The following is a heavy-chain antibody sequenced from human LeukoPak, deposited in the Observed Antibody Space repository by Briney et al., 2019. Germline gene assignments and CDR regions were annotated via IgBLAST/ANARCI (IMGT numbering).Heavy chain of an antibody. CDR2: ISSTSGYI. Sequence: GGSLRLSCAASGFTFSDYHISWVRQAPGKGLEWVSSISSTSGYIYYADSMKGRFSISRDNAKNSVYLDMSSLRDEDTAVYYCARSLVVGATYPYHWGQGVLVTVSS. CDR3: ARSLVVGATYPYH. D-gene: IGHD1-26*01. J-gene: IGHJ5*02. V-gene: IGHV3-21*01. CDR1: GFTFSDYH.